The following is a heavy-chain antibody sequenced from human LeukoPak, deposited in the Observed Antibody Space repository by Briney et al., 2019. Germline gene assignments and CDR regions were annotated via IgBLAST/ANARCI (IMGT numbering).Heavy chain of an antibody. D-gene: IGHD3-22*01. CDR3: ARDEYYYDSSGFQH. V-gene: IGHV4-61*01. J-gene: IGHJ1*01. CDR1: GGSISSSSYY. CDR2: IYYSGST. Sequence: KPSETLSLTCTVSGGSISSSSYYWGWIRQPPGKGLEWIGYIYYSGSTNYNPSLKSRVTISVDTSKNQFSLKLSSVTAADTAVYYCARDEYYYDSSGFQHWGQGTLVTVSS.